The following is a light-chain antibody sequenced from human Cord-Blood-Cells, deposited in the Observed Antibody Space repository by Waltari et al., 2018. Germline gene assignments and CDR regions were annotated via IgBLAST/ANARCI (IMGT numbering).Light chain of an antibody. CDR3: CSYAGRV. Sequence: QSALTQPASVSGSPGQSITIPCTGTSSDVGSYNLVSWYHQHPGKAPKLMIYEGSKRPSGVSNRFSGSKSGNTASLTISGLQAEDEADYYCCSYAGRVFGGGTKLTVL. CDR1: SSDVGSYNL. V-gene: IGLV2-23*01. CDR2: EGS. J-gene: IGLJ2*01.